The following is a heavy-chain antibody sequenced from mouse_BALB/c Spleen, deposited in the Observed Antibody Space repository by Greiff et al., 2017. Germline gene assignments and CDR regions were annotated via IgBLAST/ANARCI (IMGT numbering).Heavy chain of an antibody. Sequence: VQLQQSGTVLARPGASVKMSCKASGYSFTSYWMHWVKQRPGQGLEWIGAIYPGNSDTSYNQKFKGKAKLTAVTSASTAYMELSSLTNEDSAVYYCTREEGLRRFSYAMDYWGQGTSVTVSS. J-gene: IGHJ4*01. D-gene: IGHD2-4*01. V-gene: IGHV1-5*01. CDR2: IYPGNSDT. CDR3: TREEGLRRFSYAMDY. CDR1: GYSFTSYW.